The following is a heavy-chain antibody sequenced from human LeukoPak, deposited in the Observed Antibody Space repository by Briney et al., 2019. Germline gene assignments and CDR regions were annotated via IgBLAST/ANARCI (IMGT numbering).Heavy chain of an antibody. CDR2: INPDSGGA. CDR1: GFTFTVYY. V-gene: IGHV1-2*02. CDR3: ARDLDDGSGDDY. Sequence: ASVKVSCKTSGFTFTVYYIHWVRQAPGQGFEWIGWINPDSGGADYAQKFQGRVTMTRDTSISTVYMELNSLTSDDTAVYYCARDLDDGSGDDYWGQGTLVTVSS. D-gene: IGHD3-22*01. J-gene: IGHJ4*02.